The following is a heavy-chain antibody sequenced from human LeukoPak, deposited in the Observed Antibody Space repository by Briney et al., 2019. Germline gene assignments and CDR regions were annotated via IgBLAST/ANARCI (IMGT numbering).Heavy chain of an antibody. V-gene: IGHV4-39*07. D-gene: IGHD2-15*01. Sequence: SETLSLTCTVSGGSISSSSYYWGWIRQPPGKGLEWIGSIYYSGSTYYNPSLKRRVTISVDTSKNQFFLKLSSVTAADTAIYYCARGGRGYCSGGTCHTVFDSWGQGTLVTVSS. CDR2: IYYSGST. CDR1: GGSISSSSYY. CDR3: ARGGRGYCSGGTCHTVFDS. J-gene: IGHJ5*01.